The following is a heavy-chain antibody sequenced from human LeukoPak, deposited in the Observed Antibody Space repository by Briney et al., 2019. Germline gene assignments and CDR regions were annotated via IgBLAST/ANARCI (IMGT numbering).Heavy chain of an antibody. V-gene: IGHV5-10-1*01. D-gene: IGHD4-17*01. Sequence: KPGESLNISCKTSGYIFTNYWIGWVRQMPGKGLEWMGRIDPSDSYTNYSPSFQGHVTISADKSISTAYLQWSSLKASDTAMYYCARFLMTTVTTHNWFDPWGQGTLVTVSS. J-gene: IGHJ5*02. CDR1: GYIFTNYW. CDR2: IDPSDSYT. CDR3: ARFLMTTVTTHNWFDP.